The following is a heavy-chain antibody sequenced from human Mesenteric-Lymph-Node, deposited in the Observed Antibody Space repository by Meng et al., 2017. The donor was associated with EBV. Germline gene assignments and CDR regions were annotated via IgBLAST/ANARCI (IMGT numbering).Heavy chain of an antibody. CDR2: VYYSGST. CDR3: ARDPYGATDF. V-gene: IGHV4-61*01. CDR1: GGSVSSVSYY. J-gene: IGHJ4*02. D-gene: IGHD4-17*01. Sequence: LRGSGPGLVKPSETLYPTCTVFGGSVSSVSYYWNWIRQPPGKGLEWIGYVYYSGSTKYNPSLKSRVTISVDTSKNQFSLKLTSVTAADTAVYYCARDPYGATDFWGQGTLVTVSS.